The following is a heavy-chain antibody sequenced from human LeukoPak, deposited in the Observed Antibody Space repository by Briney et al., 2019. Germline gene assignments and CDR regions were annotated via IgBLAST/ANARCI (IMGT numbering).Heavy chain of an antibody. Sequence: GGSLRLSCAASGFTFSSYAMSWVRQAPGKGLEWVSVISGSGGSTYYADSVKGRFTISRDNSKNTLYLQMNSLRAEDTAVYYCAKDRPHEYSSSWYDAFDIWGQGTMVTVSS. D-gene: IGHD6-13*01. V-gene: IGHV3-23*01. CDR1: GFTFSSYA. CDR3: AKDRPHEYSSSWYDAFDI. J-gene: IGHJ3*02. CDR2: ISGSGGST.